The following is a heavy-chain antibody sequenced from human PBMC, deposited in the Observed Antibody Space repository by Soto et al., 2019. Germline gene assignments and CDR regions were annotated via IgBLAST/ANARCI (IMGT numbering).Heavy chain of an antibody. CDR3: ARMVRGPYYHYGMDV. Sequence: QVQLVESGGGVVQPGRSLRLSCAASGFTFSSYGMHWVRQAPGKGLEWVAVIWYDGSNKYYADSVKGRFTISRDNSKNTLYLQMNSLSAEDTAVYYCARMVRGPYYHYGMDVWGQGTTVTVSS. J-gene: IGHJ6*02. CDR2: IWYDGSNK. D-gene: IGHD3-10*01. V-gene: IGHV3-33*01. CDR1: GFTFSSYG.